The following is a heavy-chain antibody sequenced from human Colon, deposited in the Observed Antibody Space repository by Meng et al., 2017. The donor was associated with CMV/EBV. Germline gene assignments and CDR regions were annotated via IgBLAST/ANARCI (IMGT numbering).Heavy chain of an antibody. CDR2: TRYDGNFE. D-gene: IGHD5-24*01. Sequence: GGSLRLSCGTSGFILSLYDIHWVRQAPGKGLEWVAYTRYDGNFESYVDSVKGRYTISRDKSKSTVYLQMKSLRGEDTAGYYCVKGREGHNSYSFDLWGQGTPVTVSS. V-gene: IGHV3-30*02. J-gene: IGHJ4*02. CDR3: VKGREGHNSYSFDL. CDR1: GFILSLYD.